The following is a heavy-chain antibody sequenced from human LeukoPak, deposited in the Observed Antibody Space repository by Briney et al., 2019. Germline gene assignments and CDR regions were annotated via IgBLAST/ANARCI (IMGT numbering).Heavy chain of an antibody. D-gene: IGHD6-13*01. J-gene: IGHJ4*02. V-gene: IGHV3-23*01. CDR3: AKGQSSSWYAFDF. CDR1: GFTFSNCA. Sequence: PGGSLRLSCAASGFTFSNCAMSWVRQAPGKGLEWVSGISGSGDSTYYADSVKGRFTISRDISKNTLYLQMNSLRAEDTAVYFCAKGQSSSWYAFDFWGQGTLVTVSS. CDR2: ISGSGDST.